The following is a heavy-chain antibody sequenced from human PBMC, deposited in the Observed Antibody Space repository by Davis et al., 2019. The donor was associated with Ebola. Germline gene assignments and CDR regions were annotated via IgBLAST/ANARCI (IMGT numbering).Heavy chain of an antibody. V-gene: IGHV3-21*01. CDR1: GFTFRTYG. CDR2: ISSSSNYI. Sequence: GGSLRLSCAAAGFTFRTYGMHWVRQAPGKGLEWVSSISSSSNYIYYADSMKGRFTISRDNAKNSLFLQMNSLRAEDTAVYYCAAADIVVVVDGTSYPHAFDTWGQGTVVAVSS. J-gene: IGHJ3*02. CDR3: AAADIVVVVDGTSYPHAFDT. D-gene: IGHD2-15*01.